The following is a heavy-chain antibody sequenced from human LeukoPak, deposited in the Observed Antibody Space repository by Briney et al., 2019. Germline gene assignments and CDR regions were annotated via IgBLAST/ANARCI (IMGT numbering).Heavy chain of an antibody. CDR3: ARLEDIVASFDY. CDR1: GGSISSSSYY. V-gene: IGHV4-39*01. Sequence: SETLSLTCTVSGGSISSSSYYWGWIRRPPGKGLEWIGSIYYGGSTYYNPSLKSRVTISVDTSKNQFSLKLSSVTAADTAVYYCARLEDIVASFDYWGQGTLVTVSS. D-gene: IGHD5-12*01. CDR2: IYYGGST. J-gene: IGHJ4*02.